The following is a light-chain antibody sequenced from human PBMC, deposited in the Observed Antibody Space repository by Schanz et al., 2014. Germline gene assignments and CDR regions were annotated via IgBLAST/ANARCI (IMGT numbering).Light chain of an antibody. Sequence: EVVLTQSPGTLSLSPGERATLSCRASQSVSSSYLAWYQQKPGQAPRLLIYGASTRATGIPARFSGSGSGTEFTLIISSLQSEDFAVYYCQQRSNWPRITFGQGTRLEIK. CDR1: QSVSSSY. J-gene: IGKJ5*01. CDR3: QQRSNWPRIT. V-gene: IGKV3D-20*02. CDR2: GAS.